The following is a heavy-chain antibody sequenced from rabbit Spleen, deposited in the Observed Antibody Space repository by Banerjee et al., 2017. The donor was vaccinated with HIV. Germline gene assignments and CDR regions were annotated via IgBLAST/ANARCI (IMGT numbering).Heavy chain of an antibody. CDR3: ARDTSTSFSSYSMDL. V-gene: IGHV1S45*01. CDR1: GIDFSSSYY. Sequence: QEQLEESGGDLVKPEGSLTLTCKASGIDFSSSYYMSWVRQAPGKGLEWIGCIYTGSAGFTYFATWAKGRFTCSKTSSTTVTLQMTRLTAADTATYFCARDTSTSFSSYSMDLWGPGTLVTVS. D-gene: IGHD1-1*01. J-gene: IGHJ6*01. CDR2: IYTGSAGFT.